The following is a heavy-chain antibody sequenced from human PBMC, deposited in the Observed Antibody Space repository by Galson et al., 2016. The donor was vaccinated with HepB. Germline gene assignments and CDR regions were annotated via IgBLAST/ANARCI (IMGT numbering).Heavy chain of an antibody. D-gene: IGHD3-10*01. CDR2: IYSDGNI. CDR3: HGGGP. V-gene: IGHV3-53*01. CDR1: GVNFNY. Sequence: SLRLSCAASGVNFNYMSWVRQAPGRRLEWGSVIYSDGNIYYADSVKGRFTISRDSFTNTFFLQMTSLRVDDTALYYCHGGGPWGQGTLFTVSS. J-gene: IGHJ5*02.